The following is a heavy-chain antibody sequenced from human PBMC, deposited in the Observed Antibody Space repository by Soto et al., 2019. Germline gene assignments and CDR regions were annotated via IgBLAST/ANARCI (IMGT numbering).Heavy chain of an antibody. V-gene: IGHV4-34*01. CDR3: ARGLIVLGGTASH. J-gene: IGHJ4*02. CDR2: VNPSGTT. CDR1: GGSFNGYF. Sequence: PSETLSLTCGVTGGSFNGYFWSWIRQPPGKGLEWIGQVNPSGTTNYNPSLKSRVTMSVDTSKNTFSLYLISVTAADTSVYYCARGLIVLGGTASHWGRGTLVTVS. D-gene: IGHD3-22*01.